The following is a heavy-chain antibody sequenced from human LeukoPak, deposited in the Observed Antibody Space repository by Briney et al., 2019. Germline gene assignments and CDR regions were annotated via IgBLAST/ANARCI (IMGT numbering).Heavy chain of an antibody. CDR3: AREYGSGSCFDF. CDR2: ISGGSRYT. Sequence: GGSLRLSCAASGFTFSDYYMSWIRQAPGKGLERVSYISGGSRYTNYADSVKGRFTISRDNAKNSLYLQMNSLRAEDTAVYHCAREYGSGSCFDFWGQGTLVTVSS. CDR1: GFTFSDYY. D-gene: IGHD3-10*01. J-gene: IGHJ4*02. V-gene: IGHV3-11*05.